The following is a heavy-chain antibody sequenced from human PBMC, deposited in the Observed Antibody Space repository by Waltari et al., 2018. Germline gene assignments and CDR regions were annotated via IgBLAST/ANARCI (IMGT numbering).Heavy chain of an antibody. CDR1: EFTFSAYT. Sequence: EAQLVESGGGLVKPGGSLRLSCAASEFTFSAYTMNWVGQTPGKGLEWVSYISSRADYIHYADSVQGRFIIARDNAKNSLFLQMSSLRAEDTAVYYCARGDPFDTRPDLGWYIDLWGRGTLVTVSS. CDR2: ISSRADYI. V-gene: IGHV3-21*05. CDR3: ARGDPFDTRPDLGWYIDL. J-gene: IGHJ2*01. D-gene: IGHD5-18*01.